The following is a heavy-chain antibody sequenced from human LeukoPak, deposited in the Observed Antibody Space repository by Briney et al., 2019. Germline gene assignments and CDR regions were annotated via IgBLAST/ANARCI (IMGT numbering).Heavy chain of an antibody. V-gene: IGHV4-38-2*01. CDR3: ARVSLPSGSFCDY. D-gene: IGHD1-26*01. CDR1: GYSICSGYY. CDR2: IYRSEST. J-gene: IGHJ4*02. Sequence: SETLSLTCAVSGYSICSGYYWGWIRQPPGKGLQWIGSIYRSESTYYNPSLKKRVTLSVDTSKNQFSLRLSSVTTADTAVYYCARVSLPSGSFCDYWGQGTLDTVSS.